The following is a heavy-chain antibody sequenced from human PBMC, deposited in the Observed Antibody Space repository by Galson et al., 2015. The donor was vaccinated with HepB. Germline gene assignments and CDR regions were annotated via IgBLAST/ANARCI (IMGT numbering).Heavy chain of an antibody. CDR2: IKTKSDGGTT. J-gene: IGHJ6*03. Sequence: SLRLSCAGSGVSFRNAWMNWVRQVPGKGLEWVGRIKTKSDGGTTDYAAPVKGRFTISRDDSKNMLYLQMNSLKTEDTAVYYCTTDWYRSSSSCHYYMKVWGKGTTVTVSS. CDR1: GVSFRNAW. CDR3: TTDWYRSSSSCHYYMKV. V-gene: IGHV3-15*01. D-gene: IGHD2-2*01.